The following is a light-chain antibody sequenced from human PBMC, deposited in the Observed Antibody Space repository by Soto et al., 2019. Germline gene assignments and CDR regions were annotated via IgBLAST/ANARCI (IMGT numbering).Light chain of an antibody. CDR2: EVN. J-gene: IGLJ3*02. CDR1: SDDVGGYDY. CDR3: SSYTRTNTRV. V-gene: IGLV2-14*01. Sequence: QSVLTQPASVSGSPGQSITISCTGSSDDVGGYDYVSWYQHHPGKAPKLMIYEVNNRPSGVSNRFSGSKSGNTASLTISGLRAEDEADYFCSSYTRTNTRVFGGGTQLTVL.